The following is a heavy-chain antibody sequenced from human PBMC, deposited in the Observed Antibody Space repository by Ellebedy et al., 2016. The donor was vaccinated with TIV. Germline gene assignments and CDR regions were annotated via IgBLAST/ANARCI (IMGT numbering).Heavy chain of an antibody. D-gene: IGHD5-12*01. CDR1: GFTFSNFG. J-gene: IGHJ4*02. CDR3: AKDLARRGGYDFDS. CDR2: VSFDGRTK. Sequence: GESLKISCAASGFTFSNFGMHWVRQAPGKGLEWVAVVSFDGRTKYYADSVKGRFTISRDSSKNTLYLQMNSLRVEDTAIYYCAKDLARRGGYDFDSWGQGTLVTVFS. V-gene: IGHV3-30*18.